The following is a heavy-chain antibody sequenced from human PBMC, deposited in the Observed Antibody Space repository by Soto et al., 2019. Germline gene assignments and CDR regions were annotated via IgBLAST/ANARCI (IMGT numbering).Heavy chain of an antibody. Sequence: EVELVESGGGLVKPGGSLTLSCAASGFTFRTYYMIWVRQAPGKGLEWVSSIRAGSSNIYYAPSVKGRFTISRDNAKNSLYLQINSLRAEDTAVYYCARQYPSSSRHFDHWGQGTLVTVSS. D-gene: IGHD6-6*01. CDR3: ARQYPSSSRHFDH. V-gene: IGHV3-21*01. CDR1: GFTFRTYY. J-gene: IGHJ4*02. CDR2: IRAGSSNI.